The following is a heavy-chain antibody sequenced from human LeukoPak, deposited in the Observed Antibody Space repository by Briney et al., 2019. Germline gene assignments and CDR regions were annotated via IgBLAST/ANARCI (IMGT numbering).Heavy chain of an antibody. V-gene: IGHV5-51*01. CDR3: AIDTNNYYGSGSFDY. Sequence: GESLKISCKCSGYSFTSYWIGWVRQLPGKGLEWMGIIYPGDSDTRYSPSFQGQVTISADKSISTAYLQWSSLKASDTAVYYCAIDTNNYYGSGSFDYWGQGILVTVSS. CDR2: IYPGDSDT. J-gene: IGHJ4*02. CDR1: GYSFTSYW. D-gene: IGHD3-10*01.